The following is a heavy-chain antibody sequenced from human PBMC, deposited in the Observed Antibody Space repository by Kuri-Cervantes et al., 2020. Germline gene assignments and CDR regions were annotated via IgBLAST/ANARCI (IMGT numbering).Heavy chain of an antibody. Sequence: ASVKVSCKASGCSFTDYYIDWVRQALGQGLKWMKWTNPNRGGTDYAQKFQGRVTITRDTSTSTAYMELSRLRCDDTAVDYWARHYYDSSGYYDGLYFQHWGQGTLVTVSS. CDR3: ARHYYDSSGYYDGLYFQH. CDR2: TNPNRGGT. V-gene: IGHV1-2*02. CDR1: GCSFTDYY. J-gene: IGHJ1*01. D-gene: IGHD3-22*01.